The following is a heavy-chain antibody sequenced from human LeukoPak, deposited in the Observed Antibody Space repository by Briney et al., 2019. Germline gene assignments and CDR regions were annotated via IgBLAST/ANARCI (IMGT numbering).Heavy chain of an antibody. CDR2: INTNTGNP. V-gene: IGHV7-4-1*02. D-gene: IGHD3-22*01. J-gene: IGHJ4*02. CDR3: ARDGLPGRYYYDSSGYYYEPPTNFDY. Sequence: ASVKVSCKASGYTFTSYAMNWVRQAPGQGLEWMGWINTNTGNPMYAQGFTGRYVFSLDTSVSTAYLQISSLKAEDTAVYYCARDGLPGRYYYDSSGYYYEPPTNFDYWGQGTLVTVSS. CDR1: GYTFTSYA.